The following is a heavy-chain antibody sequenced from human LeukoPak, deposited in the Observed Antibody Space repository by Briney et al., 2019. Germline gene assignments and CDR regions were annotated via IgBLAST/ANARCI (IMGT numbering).Heavy chain of an antibody. J-gene: IGHJ4*02. CDR1: GFTFSSYS. CDR2: ISSSSSYI. Sequence: GGSLRLSCAASGFTFSSYSMNWVRQAPGKGLEWVSSISSSSSYIYYADSVKGRFTISRDNAKNSLYLQMNSLRAEDTAVYYCARGWVLLWFGELNEYYFDYWGQGTLVTVSS. V-gene: IGHV3-21*01. D-gene: IGHD3-10*01. CDR3: ARGWVLLWFGELNEYYFDY.